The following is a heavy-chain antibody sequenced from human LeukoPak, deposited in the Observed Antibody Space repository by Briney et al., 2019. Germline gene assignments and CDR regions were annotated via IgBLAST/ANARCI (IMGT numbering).Heavy chain of an antibody. D-gene: IGHD3-22*01. V-gene: IGHV4-4*07. Sequence: PSETLSLTCTVSGGSISSYYWSWIRQPAGKGPEWIGRIYTSGSTNYNPSLKSRVTMSVDTSKNQFSLKLSSVTAADTAVYYCARGFHDSSGYQGGFDYWGQGTLVTVSS. CDR1: GGSISSYY. CDR2: IYTSGST. CDR3: ARGFHDSSGYQGGFDY. J-gene: IGHJ4*02.